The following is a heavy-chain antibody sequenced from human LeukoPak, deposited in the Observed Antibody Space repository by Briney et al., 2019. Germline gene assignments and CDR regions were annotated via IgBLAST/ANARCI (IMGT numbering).Heavy chain of an antibody. CDR3: ASIPSYSSGWFVDY. CDR1: SGSISSYY. V-gene: IGHV4-59*01. CDR2: IYYSGST. D-gene: IGHD6-19*01. J-gene: IGHJ4*02. Sequence: SSETLSLTCTVSSGSISSYYWSWIRQPPGKGLEWIGYIYYSGSTNYNPSLKSRVTISVDTSKNQFSLKLSFVTAADTAVYYCASIPSYSSGWFVDYWGQGTLVTVSS.